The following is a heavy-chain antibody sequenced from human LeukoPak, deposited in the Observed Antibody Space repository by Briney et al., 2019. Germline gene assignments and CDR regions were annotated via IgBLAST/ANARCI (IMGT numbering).Heavy chain of an antibody. Sequence: AASVKVSCMASGYIFSDFYIHWVRQAPGQGLEWMGWISPKNGDTKFAQKFQGRVTMTRDTSITTAYMELSRLTSDDTAVYYCARDILPPHSDARNSYSRDYWGQGTLVTVSS. CDR2: ISPKNGDT. J-gene: IGHJ4*02. CDR3: ARDILPPHSDARNSYSRDY. V-gene: IGHV1-2*02. CDR1: GYIFSDFY. D-gene: IGHD6-6*01.